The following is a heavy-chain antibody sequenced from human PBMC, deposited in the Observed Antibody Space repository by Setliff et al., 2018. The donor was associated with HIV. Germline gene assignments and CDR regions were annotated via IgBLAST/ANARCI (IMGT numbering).Heavy chain of an antibody. Sequence: PSAPLSLTCTVSGGSISSGSYYGSWIRQPAGKGLEWIGHIYNSGSTNYTPSLKSRVTISADTSENQFSLKLRSVTAAYTAVYYCALGMFRGARYYYYYYMDVWGKGTTVTVSS. CDR1: GGSISSGSYY. J-gene: IGHJ6*03. CDR2: IYNSGST. CDR3: ALGMFRGARYYYYYYMDV. V-gene: IGHV4-61*09. D-gene: IGHD3-10*01.